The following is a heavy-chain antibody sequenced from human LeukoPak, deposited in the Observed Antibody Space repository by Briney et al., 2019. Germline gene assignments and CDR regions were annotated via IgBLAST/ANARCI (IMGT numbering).Heavy chain of an antibody. CDR3: ARSYYYGSGSLAI. CDR2: ISSSSSYI. Sequence: KPGRSLRLSCAASGFTFSSYSMNCARQAPGKWLEWVSSISSSSSYIYYADSVKGRFTISRDNAKNSLYLQMNSLRAEDTAVYYCARSYYYGSGSLAIWGQGTLVTVSS. V-gene: IGHV3-21*01. D-gene: IGHD3-10*01. CDR1: GFTFSSYS. J-gene: IGHJ4*02.